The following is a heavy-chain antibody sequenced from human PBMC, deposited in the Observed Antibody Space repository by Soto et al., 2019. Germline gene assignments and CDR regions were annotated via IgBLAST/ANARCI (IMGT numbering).Heavy chain of an antibody. D-gene: IGHD3-16*01. J-gene: IGHJ6*02. CDR1: GYTFIRYG. CDR3: ARGGYYDNVWGKLSHYGLDV. Sequence: QVQLVQSASEVMKPGASVKVSCKASGYTFIRYGITWVRQAPGQRLEWMGWISPYNDQTIYAQKLQGRVTMTADTSTTTVYVQLGSLKSDDTAVYYCARGGYYDNVWGKLSHYGLDVWGQGTSVTVSS. V-gene: IGHV1-18*01. CDR2: ISPYNDQT.